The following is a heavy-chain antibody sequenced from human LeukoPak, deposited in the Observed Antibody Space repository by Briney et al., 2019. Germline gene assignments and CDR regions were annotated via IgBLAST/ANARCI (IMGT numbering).Heavy chain of an antibody. CDR1: GGSFSSGGSY. D-gene: IGHD2-15*01. CDR2: IDHSRSA. Sequence: TLTLTCTVSGGSFSSGGSYWSWIRQPPGKGLVWIGYIDHSRSAYYNPSLKRRVSIAVARSKNQHSLRLTSVSAAHTAVYYCARVRDDYSPTLDSWRQGPLATDSS. CDR3: ARVRDDYSPTLDS. V-gene: IGHV4-30-2*01. J-gene: IGHJ4*02.